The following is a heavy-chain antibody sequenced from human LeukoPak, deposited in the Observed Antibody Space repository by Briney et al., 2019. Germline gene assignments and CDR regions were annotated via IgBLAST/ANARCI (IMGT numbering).Heavy chain of an antibody. V-gene: IGHV1-46*01. Sequence: ASVKVSCKASGYTFTNHYIQWVRHAPGQGLEWMGIINPSGGSTYYAQKFQGRITLTRDTSTSTVYMELRSLRSEDTAIYYCARESGTRWFDPWGQGTLVTVSS. CDR1: GYTFTNHY. J-gene: IGHJ5*02. CDR3: ARESGTRWFDP. CDR2: INPSGGST.